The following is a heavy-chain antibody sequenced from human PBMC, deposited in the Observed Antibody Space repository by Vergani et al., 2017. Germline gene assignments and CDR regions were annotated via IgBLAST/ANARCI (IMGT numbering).Heavy chain of an antibody. CDR1: GGTFSSYA. J-gene: IGHJ4*02. Sequence: QVQLVQSGAEVKKPGSSVKVSCKASGGTFSSYAISWVRQAPGQGLEWMGGIIPIFGTANYAQKFQGRVTLTADESTSTAYMELSSPGSEDTAVYYCARVEGISGYPEYYFDYWGQGTLVTVSS. CDR3: ARVEGISGYPEYYFDY. V-gene: IGHV1-69*01. D-gene: IGHD3-16*02. CDR2: IIPIFGTA.